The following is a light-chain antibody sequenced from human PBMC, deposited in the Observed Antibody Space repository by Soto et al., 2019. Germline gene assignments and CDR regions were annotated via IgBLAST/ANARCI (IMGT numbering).Light chain of an antibody. Sequence: SVLTQPPSVSGAPGQRITISCTGSSSNIGTGYVVHWYQQLPGTAPKLLIYGNSNRPSGVPDRFSGSKSGTSASLAITGLQAEDDGDYYCQSYDSRLSGSVFGGGTKLTVL. CDR1: SSNIGTGYV. CDR3: QSYDSRLSGSV. CDR2: GNS. J-gene: IGLJ3*02. V-gene: IGLV1-40*01.